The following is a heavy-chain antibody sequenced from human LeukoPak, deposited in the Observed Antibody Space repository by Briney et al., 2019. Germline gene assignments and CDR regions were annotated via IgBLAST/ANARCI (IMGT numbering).Heavy chain of an antibody. CDR2: ISTDGNYK. D-gene: IGHD5-24*01. CDR1: GFTFSNYV. CDR3: ARRPVPPIKGYFDS. J-gene: IGHJ4*02. Sequence: PGGSLRLSCAASGFTFSNYVIYWVRQAPGKGLEWVSVISTDGNYKYYADSVEGRFAVSRDNSKNIVYLQMNSLSADDTAVYYCARRPVPPIKGYFDSWGQGTLVTVSS. V-gene: IGHV3-30*09.